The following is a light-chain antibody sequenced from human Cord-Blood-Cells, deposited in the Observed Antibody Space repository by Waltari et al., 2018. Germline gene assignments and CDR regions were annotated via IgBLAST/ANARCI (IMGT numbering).Light chain of an antibody. J-gene: IGLJ3*02. CDR3: NSRDSSGNHWV. Sequence: SSVLTLDPAVSVALVQIGSVTGLGDSLCSSYVSWYQQKLGKAPVLVIYGKNNRPSGIPDRFSGSSSGNTASLTITGAQAEDEADYYCNSRDSSGNHWVFGGGTKLTVL. CDR2: GKN. CDR1: SLCSSY. V-gene: IGLV3-19*01.